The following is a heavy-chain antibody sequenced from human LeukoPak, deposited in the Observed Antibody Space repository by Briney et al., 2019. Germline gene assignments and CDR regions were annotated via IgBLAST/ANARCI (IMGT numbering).Heavy chain of an antibody. CDR2: INHSGST. CDR3: ARVGYSYGYSDPMDV. CDR1: GGSFSGYY. J-gene: IGHJ6*02. D-gene: IGHD5-18*01. V-gene: IGHV4-34*01. Sequence: SETLSLTCAVYGGSFSGYYWSWIRQPPGKGLKWIGEINHSGSTNYNPSLKSRVTISVDTSENQFSLKLSSVTAADTAVYYCARVGYSYGYSDPMDVWGQGTTVTVSS.